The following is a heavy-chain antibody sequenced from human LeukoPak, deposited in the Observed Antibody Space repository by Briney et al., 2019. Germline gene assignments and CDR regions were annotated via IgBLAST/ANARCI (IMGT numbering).Heavy chain of an antibody. J-gene: IGHJ4*02. CDR3: ARGLSGSYSFDY. CDR2: MIPNSGNT. D-gene: IGHD1-26*01. V-gene: IGHV1-8*01. Sequence: SVKVSCKPSGYTFTSYDINCVRQATGPGLKSMGWMIPNSGNTGCAQKCQGRVTMTRNTSMRTAYMELSSLRSEDTAVYYCARGLSGSYSFDYWGQGTLVTVSS. CDR1: GYTFTSYD.